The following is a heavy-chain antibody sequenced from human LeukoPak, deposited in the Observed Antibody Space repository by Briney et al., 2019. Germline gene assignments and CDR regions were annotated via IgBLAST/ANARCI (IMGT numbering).Heavy chain of an antibody. CDR1: GFIFTNYF. CDR3: ATDRGWRTSGYYLYYFEY. V-gene: IGHV3-7*01. D-gene: IGHD3-3*01. Sequence: GGSLRLSCAASGFIFTNYFVSWVRQAPGKGLEWVASIKHDGSVKYYVDSVRGRFTISRDNTMNSLYLQMSSQRAEDTAVYYCATDRGWRTSGYYLYYFEYWGQGTLVTYSS. J-gene: IGHJ4*02. CDR2: IKHDGSVK.